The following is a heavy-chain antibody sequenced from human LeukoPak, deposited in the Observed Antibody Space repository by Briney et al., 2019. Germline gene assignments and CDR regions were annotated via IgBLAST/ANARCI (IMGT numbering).Heavy chain of an antibody. CDR3: ARGYYHYGSGTYD. V-gene: IGHV3-21*01. CDR2: ISSSSSYI. J-gene: IGHJ4*02. D-gene: IGHD3-10*01. CDR1: GFTFSSYG. Sequence: PGGSLRLSCAASGFTFSSYGMHWVRQAPGKGLEWVSSISSSSSYIYYADSVKGRFTISRDNAENTLYLQMNSLRAEDTAVYYCARGYYHYGSGTYDWGQGTLVTVSS.